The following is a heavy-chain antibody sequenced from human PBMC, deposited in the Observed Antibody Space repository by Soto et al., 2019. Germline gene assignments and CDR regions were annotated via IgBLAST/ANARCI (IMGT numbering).Heavy chain of an antibody. CDR3: AKGTGAPRYNWFDP. J-gene: IGHJ5*02. Sequence: LSLTCAVSGGSISSSNWWSWVRQPPGKGLEWIGEIYHSGSTNYNPSLKSRVTISVDKSKNQFSLKLSSVTAADTAVYYCAKGTGAPRYNWFDPWGQGTLVTAPQ. V-gene: IGHV4-4*02. CDR1: GGSISSSNW. CDR2: IYHSGST. D-gene: IGHD1-26*01.